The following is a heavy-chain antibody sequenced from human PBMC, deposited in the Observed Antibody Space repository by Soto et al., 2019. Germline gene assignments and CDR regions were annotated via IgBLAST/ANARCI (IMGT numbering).Heavy chain of an antibody. V-gene: IGHV3-21*01. CDR1: GFIFSSYS. Sequence: GGSLRLSCAASGFIFSSYSINWVRQAPGKGLEWISSIGTSRSDIFYADSVKGRFTISRDNAKNSVYLQLNSLRVEDTATYYCARDSYTGSGPGYWGQGTQVTVSS. D-gene: IGHD3-10*01. CDR3: ARDSYTGSGPGY. J-gene: IGHJ4*02. CDR2: IGTSRSDI.